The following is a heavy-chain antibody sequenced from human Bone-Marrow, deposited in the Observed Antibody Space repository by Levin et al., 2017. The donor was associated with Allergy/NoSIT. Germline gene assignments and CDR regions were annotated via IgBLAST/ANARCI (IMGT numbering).Heavy chain of an antibody. V-gene: IGHV3-30*18. CDR2: ISYDGSNK. Sequence: GESLKISCAASGFTFSSYGMHWVRQAPGKGLEWVAVISYDGSNKYYADSVKGRFTISRDNSKNTLYLQMNSLRAEDTAVYYCAKDQGDYYYYGMDVWGQGTTVTVSS. CDR1: GFTFSSYG. CDR3: AKDQGDYYYYGMDV. J-gene: IGHJ6*02.